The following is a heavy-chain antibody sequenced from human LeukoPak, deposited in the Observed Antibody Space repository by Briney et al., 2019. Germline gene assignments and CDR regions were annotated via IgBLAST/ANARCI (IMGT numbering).Heavy chain of an antibody. J-gene: IGHJ4*02. V-gene: IGHV3-43*01. Sequence: GGSLRLSCATSGFNFDRYTIHWVRQAPGKGLEWVSLAGWAGGTTFYSDSVRGRFTISRDSGRKSVYLQMSSLTTDDTAFYFCAKELDTMFFDYWGQGALVIVSS. D-gene: IGHD3-10*02. CDR3: AKELDTMFFDY. CDR1: GFNFDRYT. CDR2: AGWAGGTT.